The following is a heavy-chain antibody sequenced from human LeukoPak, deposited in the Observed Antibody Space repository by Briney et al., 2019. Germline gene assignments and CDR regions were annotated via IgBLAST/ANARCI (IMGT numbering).Heavy chain of an antibody. CDR1: GGSFSGYY. J-gene: IGHJ4*02. D-gene: IGHD3-22*01. Sequence: SGTLSLTCAVYGGSFSGYYWSWIRQPPGKGLEWIGEINHSGSTNYNPSLKSRVTISVDTSKNQFSLKLSSVTAVDTAVYYCARNDHKSSGFDYWGQGTLVTVSS. CDR3: ARNDHKSSGFDY. V-gene: IGHV4-34*01. CDR2: INHSGST.